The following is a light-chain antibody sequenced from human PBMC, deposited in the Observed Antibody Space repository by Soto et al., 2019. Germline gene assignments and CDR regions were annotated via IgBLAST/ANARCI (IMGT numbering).Light chain of an antibody. CDR3: QHYNSYSEA. J-gene: IGKJ1*01. CDR1: QTISSW. CDR2: KAS. V-gene: IGKV1-5*03. Sequence: DIQLAQSPPTLFGSVVDRFTITCLASQTISSWLAWYQQKPGKAPKLLIYKASTLKSGVPSRFSGSGSGTEFTLTISSLQPDDFATYYCQHYNSYSEAFGQGTKVDIK.